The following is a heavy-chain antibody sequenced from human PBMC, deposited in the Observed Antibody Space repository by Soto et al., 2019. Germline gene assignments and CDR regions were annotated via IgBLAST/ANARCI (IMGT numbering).Heavy chain of an antibody. CDR3: SKDQGYYGSGSYPYYFDY. Sequence: EVQLLESGGGLVQPGGSLRLSCAASGFTFSSYAMSWVRQAPGKGLEWVSAISGSGGSTYYADSVKGRFTISRDNSKNTLYLQMNSLRAEDTAVDYCSKDQGYYGSGSYPYYFDYWGQGTLVTVSS. CDR1: GFTFSSYA. CDR2: ISGSGGST. J-gene: IGHJ4*02. D-gene: IGHD3-10*01. V-gene: IGHV3-23*01.